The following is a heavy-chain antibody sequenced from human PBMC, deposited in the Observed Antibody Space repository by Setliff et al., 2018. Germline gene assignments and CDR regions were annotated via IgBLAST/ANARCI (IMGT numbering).Heavy chain of an antibody. D-gene: IGHD3-10*01. Sequence: PSETLSLTCSVSGASITSYYWSWIRQPPGKGLEWIGQIYTRGSTNENPSLKSRVTISVDTSQNQVSLRLTSVTAADTAIYYCAKATGFGELFIWGQGTVVTVSS. CDR3: AKATGFGELFI. CDR1: GASITSYY. J-gene: IGHJ4*02. V-gene: IGHV4-4*09. CDR2: IYTRGST.